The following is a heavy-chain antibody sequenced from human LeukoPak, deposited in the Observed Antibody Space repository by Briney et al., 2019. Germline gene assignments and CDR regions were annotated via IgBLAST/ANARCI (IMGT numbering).Heavy chain of an antibody. CDR2: IYYSGST. J-gene: IGHJ6*02. Sequence: SETLSLTCPVSGGSISSGGYYWSWIRQHPGKGLEWLGYIYYSGSTYYNPPLKSRVTISVDTSKNQFSLKLSSVTAADTAVYYCARNDFWGGYFDYGMDVWGQGTTVTVSS. D-gene: IGHD3-3*01. V-gene: IGHV4-31*03. CDR1: GGSISSGGYY. CDR3: ARNDFWGGYFDYGMDV.